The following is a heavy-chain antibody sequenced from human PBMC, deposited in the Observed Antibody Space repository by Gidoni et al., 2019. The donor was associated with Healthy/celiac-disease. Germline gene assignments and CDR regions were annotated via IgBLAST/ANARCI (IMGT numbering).Heavy chain of an antibody. J-gene: IGHJ6*02. D-gene: IGHD5-12*01. CDR1: GYTFTSYY. CDR2: INPSGGST. V-gene: IGHV1-46*01. Sequence: QVQLVQSGAEVKKPGASVKVSCKASGYTFTSYYMHWVRQAPGQGLEWMGIINPSGGSTSYAQKFQGRVTMTRDTSTSTVYMGLSSLRSEDTAVYYCARVLGDSTIRWSYDYGMDVWGQGTTVTVSS. CDR3: ARVLGDSTIRWSYDYGMDV.